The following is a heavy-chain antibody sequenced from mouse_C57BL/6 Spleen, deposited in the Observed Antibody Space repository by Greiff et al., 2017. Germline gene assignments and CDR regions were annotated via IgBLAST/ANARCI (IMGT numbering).Heavy chain of an antibody. J-gene: IGHJ2*01. CDR1: GFTFSSYT. Sequence: EVMLVESGGGLVKPGGSLKLSCAASGFTFSSYTMSWVRQTPEKRLEWVATISGGGGNTYYPESVKGRFTISRDNAKHTLYLQMSSLRSEDTALYYCARNEDCIHFDYWGQGTTLTVSS. CDR2: ISGGGGNT. V-gene: IGHV5-9*01. CDR3: ARNEDCIHFDY.